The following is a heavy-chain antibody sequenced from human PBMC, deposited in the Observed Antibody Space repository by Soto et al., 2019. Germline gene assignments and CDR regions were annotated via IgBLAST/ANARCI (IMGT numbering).Heavy chain of an antibody. D-gene: IGHD6-19*01. CDR3: TTDVEEQWLVPVFDY. J-gene: IGHJ4*02. Sequence: GGSLRLSCAASGFTFSNAWMNWVRQAPGKGLEWVGRIKSKTDGGTTDYAAPVKGRFTISRDDSKNTLYLQMNSLKTEDTAVYYCTTDVEEQWLVPVFDYWGQGTLVTVSS. CDR1: GFTFSNAW. CDR2: IKSKTDGGTT. V-gene: IGHV3-15*07.